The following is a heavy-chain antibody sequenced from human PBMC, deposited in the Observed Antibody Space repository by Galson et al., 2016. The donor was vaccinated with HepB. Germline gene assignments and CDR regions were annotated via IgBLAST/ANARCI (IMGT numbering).Heavy chain of an antibody. Sequence: RLSCAASGXTFSNYAMRWVRQAPGRGLEWXSTISDNSDRTYYADSVKGRFTISRDNSKNTLYLQMNSLIAEDTAVYYCEKDWYWSAVLWGQGTLVTVSS. D-gene: IGHD3-3*01. CDR1: GXTFSNYA. J-gene: IGHJ4*02. V-gene: IGHV3-23*01. CDR3: EKDWYWSAVL. CDR2: ISDNSDRT.